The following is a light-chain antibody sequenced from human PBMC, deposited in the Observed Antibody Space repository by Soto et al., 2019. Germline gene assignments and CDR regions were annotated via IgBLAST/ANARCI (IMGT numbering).Light chain of an antibody. V-gene: IGKV3-15*01. J-gene: IGKJ2*02. Sequence: EIVMTQSPATLSVSPGERATLSYRASQRISSNLAWYQQKPGQAPSFLLYGASTRATGIPARFSGSGSGTDFTLTISSLQSEDFAVYYCHQYNNWPPGTFGQGTKLEIK. CDR1: QRISSN. CDR2: GAS. CDR3: HQYNNWPPGT.